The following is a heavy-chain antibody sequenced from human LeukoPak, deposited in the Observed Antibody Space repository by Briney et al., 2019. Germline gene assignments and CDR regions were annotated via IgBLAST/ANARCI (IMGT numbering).Heavy chain of an antibody. CDR2: TKSKTDGETT. D-gene: IGHD3-22*01. CDR1: GFTFTKAW. CDR3: TTDDYYVSGTYFPGFDS. J-gene: IGHJ4*02. V-gene: IGHV3-15*01. Sequence: GGSLRLSCAASGFTFTKAWMSWVRQAPGKGLEWVGRTKSKTDGETTDYAAPVKGRFTLSRDDSKNTLYLLMNSLKTEDTAVYYCTTDDYYVSGTYFPGFDSWGQGTLVTVSS.